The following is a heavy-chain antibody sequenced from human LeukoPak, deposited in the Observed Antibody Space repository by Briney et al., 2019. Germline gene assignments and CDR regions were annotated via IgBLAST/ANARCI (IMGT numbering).Heavy chain of an antibody. V-gene: IGHV3-15*01. CDR3: TTDGGITIRPLFDF. D-gene: IGHD1-14*01. J-gene: IGHJ4*02. CDR1: GITSTSAW. CDR2: IKSKNDGGTT. Sequence: GGSLRLSCAASGITSTSAWMGWVRQAPGKGLEWVGRIKSKNDGGTTDYAAPVRGRFTISTDDSKITSYLQMNNLKIEDTAAYYCTTDGGITIRPLFDFWGQGTLVTVSS.